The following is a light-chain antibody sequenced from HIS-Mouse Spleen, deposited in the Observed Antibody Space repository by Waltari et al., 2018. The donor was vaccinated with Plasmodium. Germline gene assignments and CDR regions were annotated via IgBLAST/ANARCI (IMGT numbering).Light chain of an antibody. CDR3: RTWDSSLSAGVV. CDR2: DNN. CDR1: SSTIGNHY. Sequence: QSVLPQPPSVSAAPGQKVTISCSGSSSTIGNHYVSWSQQLPGTAPKLLIYDNNKRPSGIPDRFSGSKSGTSATLGITGLQTGDEADYYCRTWDSSLSAGVVFGGGTKLTVL. V-gene: IGLV1-51*01. J-gene: IGLJ2*01.